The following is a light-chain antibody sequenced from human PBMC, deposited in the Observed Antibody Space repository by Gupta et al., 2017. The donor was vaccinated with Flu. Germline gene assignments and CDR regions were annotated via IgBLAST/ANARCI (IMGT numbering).Light chain of an antibody. Sequence: DIQMTQSPSSLSASVGDTVTITCRASQSIRGYLSWYQHRPGKAPNLLIYAASNLQSGVPSRFSGSGSGTHFTLTISSLRPEDFATYFCQQSYTTPYTFGQGTKLDNK. CDR3: QQSYTTPYT. CDR2: AAS. J-gene: IGKJ2*01. CDR1: QSIRGY. V-gene: IGKV1-39*01.